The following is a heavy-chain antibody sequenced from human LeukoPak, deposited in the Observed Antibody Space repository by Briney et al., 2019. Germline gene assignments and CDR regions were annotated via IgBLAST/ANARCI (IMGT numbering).Heavy chain of an antibody. J-gene: IGHJ4*02. CDR3: ARRRSGVYYFDY. Sequence: SETLSLTCAVYGGSFSGYYWSWIRQPPGKGLEWIGEINHSGSTNYNPSLKSRVTISVDTSKNQFSLKLSPVTAADTAVYYCARRRSGVYYFDYWGQGTLVTVSS. CDR1: GGSFSGYY. CDR2: INHSGST. V-gene: IGHV4-34*01. D-gene: IGHD2-15*01.